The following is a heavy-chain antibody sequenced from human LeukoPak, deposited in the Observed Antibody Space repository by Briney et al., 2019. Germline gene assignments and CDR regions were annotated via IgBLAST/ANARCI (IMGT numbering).Heavy chain of an antibody. J-gene: IGHJ4*02. V-gene: IGHV3-7*04. CDR2: IKEDGSEK. CDR1: GFTFGDHW. CDR3: ARGSGWFLY. Sequence: PGGSLRLSCAASGFTFGDHWMTWVRQAPGKGLERVATIKEDGSEKYYVDSVKGRFTIPRDNAKSSLYLQMNSLRAEDMALYYCARGSGWFLYWGQGTLVTVSS. D-gene: IGHD6-19*01.